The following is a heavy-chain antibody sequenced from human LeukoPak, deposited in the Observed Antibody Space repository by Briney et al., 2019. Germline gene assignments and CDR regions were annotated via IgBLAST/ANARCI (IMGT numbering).Heavy chain of an antibody. CDR2: ISGYNDNT. Sequence: ASVKVSCKASGYTFTNYAISWVRQAPGQGLEWMGWISGYNDNTNYAQKVQGRVTMTTDTSTSTAYMELRSLRSDDTAVYYCARGGGRYSSSWEIDYWGQGTLVTVSS. V-gene: IGHV1-18*01. CDR1: GYTFTNYA. J-gene: IGHJ4*02. CDR3: ARGGGRYSSSWEIDY. D-gene: IGHD6-13*01.